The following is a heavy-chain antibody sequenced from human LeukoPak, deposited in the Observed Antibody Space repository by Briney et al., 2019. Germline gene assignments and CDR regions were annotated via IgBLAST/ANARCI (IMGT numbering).Heavy chain of an antibody. D-gene: IGHD5-12*01. CDR1: GFTFSSYS. CDR3: ASNIVVTPDSSDY. J-gene: IGHJ4*02. CDR2: ISSGSSTI. Sequence: GGSLRLSCAASGFTFSSYSMNWVRQAPGKGLEWVSFISSGSSTIYYADSVKGRFTISRDNAKNSLYLQMNSLRAEDTAVYYCASNIVVTPDSSDYWGQGTLVTVSS. V-gene: IGHV3-48*01.